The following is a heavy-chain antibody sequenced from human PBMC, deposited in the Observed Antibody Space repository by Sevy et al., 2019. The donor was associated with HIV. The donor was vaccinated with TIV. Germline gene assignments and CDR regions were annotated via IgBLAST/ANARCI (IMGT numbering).Heavy chain of an antibody. V-gene: IGHV4-4*07. CDR2: INTSGST. CDR1: GDSFSSYF. CDR3: ARSNWVTATNGFSKSYYFDY. D-gene: IGHD7-27*01. Sequence: SETLSLTCTVSGDSFSSYFWAWIQQPAGKGLEWMGRINTSGSTNYNPSLKSRVTMSVDTSKSQFSLKVTSLTAADTAIYFCARSNWVTATNGFSKSYYFDYWGQGSLVTVSS. J-gene: IGHJ4*02.